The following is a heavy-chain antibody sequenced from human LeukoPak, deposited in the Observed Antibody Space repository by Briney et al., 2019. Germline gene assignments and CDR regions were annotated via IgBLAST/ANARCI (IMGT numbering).Heavy chain of an antibody. D-gene: IGHD3-10*01. J-gene: IGHJ4*02. CDR2: ISGSGGST. Sequence: GGSLRLSCAASGFTFSSYGMTWVRQAPGKGLEWVSGISGSGGSTYYADSVKGRFTISRDNSKNTLYLQMNSLRAEDTAVYYCASGGALLDYWGQGTLVTVSS. CDR3: ASGGALLDY. CDR1: GFTFSSYG. V-gene: IGHV3-23*01.